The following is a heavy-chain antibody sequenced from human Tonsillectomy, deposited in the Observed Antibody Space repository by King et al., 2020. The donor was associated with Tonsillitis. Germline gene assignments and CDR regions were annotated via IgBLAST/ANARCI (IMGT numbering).Heavy chain of an antibody. CDR3: ATVDSSGSFDY. V-gene: IGHV4-34*01. D-gene: IGHD6-6*01. Sequence: QVQLQQWGAGLLKPSETLSLTCAVYGGSFSGYYWSWIRQPPGEGLEWIGEISHSGSTNYNPSLKSRVTISEDASKNQFSLRLTSLTAADTAVYYCATVDSSGSFDYWGQGTPGTVSS. J-gene: IGHJ4*02. CDR2: ISHSGST. CDR1: GGSFSGYY.